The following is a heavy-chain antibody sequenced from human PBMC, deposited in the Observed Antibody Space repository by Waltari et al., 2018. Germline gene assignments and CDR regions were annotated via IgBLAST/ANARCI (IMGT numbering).Heavy chain of an antibody. CDR2: IETDGRVTT. Sequence: EVQLVESGGGLVQPGGSLRLSCAASGYTFSSYWMHWVRQVPGKGLLWVSRIETDGRVTTNYADSVKGRFTISRDNAKNTLYLQMNSLRPEDTAVYYCARDLRGNYDYWGQGILVIVSS. CDR3: ARDLRGNYDY. V-gene: IGHV3-74*01. CDR1: GYTFSSYW. D-gene: IGHD4-4*01. J-gene: IGHJ4*02.